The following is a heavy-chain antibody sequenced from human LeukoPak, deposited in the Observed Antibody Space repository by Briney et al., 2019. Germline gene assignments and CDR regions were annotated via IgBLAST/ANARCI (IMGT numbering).Heavy chain of an antibody. CDR3: ARDLSNTGWLVGWFDP. CDR2: IIPIFGTA. J-gene: IGHJ5*02. CDR1: GSTFSSYA. V-gene: IGHV1-69*05. D-gene: IGHD6-19*01. Sequence: SVKVSCKASGSTFSSYAISWVRQAPGQGLEWMGRIIPIFGTANYAQKFQGRVTIATDESTSTAYMELSSLRSEDTAVYYCARDLSNTGWLVGWFDPWGQGTLVTVSS.